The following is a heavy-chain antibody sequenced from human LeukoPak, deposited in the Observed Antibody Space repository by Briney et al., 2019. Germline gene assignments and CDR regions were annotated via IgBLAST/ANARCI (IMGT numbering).Heavy chain of an antibody. D-gene: IGHD3-16*02. Sequence: PGGSLRLSCAASGFTFSSYGMHWVRQAPGKGLEWVALISYDGSNKYYADSVKGRFTISRDNSKNTLYLQMNSLRAEDTAVYYCAKGGDRFHLPFDPWGQGTLVTVSS. CDR2: ISYDGSNK. J-gene: IGHJ5*02. CDR1: GFTFSSYG. V-gene: IGHV3-30*18. CDR3: AKGGDRFHLPFDP.